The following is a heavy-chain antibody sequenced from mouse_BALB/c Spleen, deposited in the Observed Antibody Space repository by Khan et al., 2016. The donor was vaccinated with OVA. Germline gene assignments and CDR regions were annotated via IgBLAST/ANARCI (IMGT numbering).Heavy chain of an antibody. J-gene: IGHJ3*01. CDR2: ISNGGGST. V-gene: IGHV5-12-2*01. Sequence: EVELVESGGGLVQPGGSLKLSCAASGFTFSSYTMSWVRQTPEKRLEWVAYISNGGGSTYYPDTVKGRFTISRDNAKNTLYLQMSSLKSEDTAMYYCARHDYWGQGTLVTVS. CDR3: ARHDY. CDR1: GFTFSSYT.